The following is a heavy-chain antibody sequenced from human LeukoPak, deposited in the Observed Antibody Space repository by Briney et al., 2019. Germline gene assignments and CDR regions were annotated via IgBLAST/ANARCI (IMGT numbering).Heavy chain of an antibody. Sequence: ASVKVSCKASGYTFTGYYMHWVRQAPGQGLEWMGWINPNSGGTNYAQKFQGRVTMTRDTSISTAYMELRGLRSDDTALYYCAREQRSGDFQLLKYWGQGTLVTVSS. V-gene: IGHV1-2*02. J-gene: IGHJ4*02. D-gene: IGHD1-26*01. CDR3: AREQRSGDFQLLKY. CDR1: GYTFTGYY. CDR2: INPNSGGT.